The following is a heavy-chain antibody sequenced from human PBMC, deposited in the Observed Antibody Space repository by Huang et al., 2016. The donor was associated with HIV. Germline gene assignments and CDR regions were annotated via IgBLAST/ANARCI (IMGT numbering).Heavy chain of an antibody. Sequence: QIQLAQSGAEVKKPGASVKVSCKASGYTFTNYDINWVRQASGQGLEVMGWIKPKSGNVGYTKKFQGRVAILRNSSINTSYLEVTSLTSEDTAVYYCARGFGINYNHEAFDVWGQGTMVTVSS. CDR3: ARGFGINYNHEAFDV. V-gene: IGHV1-8*01. J-gene: IGHJ3*01. CDR1: GYTFTNYD. CDR2: IKPKSGNV. D-gene: IGHD3-10*01.